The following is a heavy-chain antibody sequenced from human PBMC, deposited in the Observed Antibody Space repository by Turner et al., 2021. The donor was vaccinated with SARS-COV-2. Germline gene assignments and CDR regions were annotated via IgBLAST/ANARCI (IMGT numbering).Heavy chain of an antibody. D-gene: IGHD6-13*01. CDR2: ISVGGDTT. CDR3: AKGSGGSSWYYFDS. CDR1: GFTFSSYG. Sequence: EVQLLESGGGLVQPGGSLRLSCAAAGFTFSSYGMSWVRQAPGKGLEWVSIISVGGDTTFYGDSVKGRFTISRDNSRNTLFLQMNSLRAEDTAVYYCAKGSGGSSWYYFDSWGQGTLVTVSS. V-gene: IGHV3-23*01. J-gene: IGHJ4*02.